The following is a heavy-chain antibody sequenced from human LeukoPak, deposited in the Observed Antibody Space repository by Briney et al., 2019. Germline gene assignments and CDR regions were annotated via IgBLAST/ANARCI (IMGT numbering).Heavy chain of an antibody. J-gene: IGHJ4*02. CDR3: ARGYLERSDY. CDR2: INPNSGGT. CDR1: GYTFTSYY. Sequence: GASVKVSCKASGYTFTSYYMHWVRQAPGQGLEWMGWINPNSGGTNYVKKFQGRVTMTRDTSISTAYMELSRLRSDDTAVYYCARGYLERSDYWGQGTLVTVSS. V-gene: IGHV1-2*02. D-gene: IGHD3-3*01.